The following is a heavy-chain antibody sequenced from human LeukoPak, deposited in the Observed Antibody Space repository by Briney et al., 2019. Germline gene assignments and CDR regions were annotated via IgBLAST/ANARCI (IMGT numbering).Heavy chain of an antibody. J-gene: IGHJ3*02. CDR3: ASEDPPFWELLREKGAFDI. Sequence: GGSLRLSCAASGFTFSSYAMHWVRQAPGKGLDGVAVISYDGSNKYYADSVKGRFTISRDNSKNTLYLQMNSLSAEDTAVYYCASEDPPFWELLREKGAFDIWGQGTMVTVSS. D-gene: IGHD1-26*01. V-gene: IGHV3-30*04. CDR1: GFTFSSYA. CDR2: ISYDGSNK.